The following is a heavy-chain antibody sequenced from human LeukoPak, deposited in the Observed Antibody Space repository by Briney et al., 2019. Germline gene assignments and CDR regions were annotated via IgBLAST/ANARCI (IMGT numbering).Heavy chain of an antibody. CDR3: MRDLSSGMPGGFDY. V-gene: IGHV3-21*01. J-gene: IGHJ4*02. CDR2: ISSGSDYI. Sequence: PGGSLRLSCAASGFTYRRYSMNWVRQAPGKGLEWVATISSGSDYIYHADSVRGRFTISRDNVRNSLYLQMDSLRPEDTSVYYCMRDLSSGMPGGFDYWGQGILVTVSS. CDR1: GFTYRRYS. D-gene: IGHD2-2*01.